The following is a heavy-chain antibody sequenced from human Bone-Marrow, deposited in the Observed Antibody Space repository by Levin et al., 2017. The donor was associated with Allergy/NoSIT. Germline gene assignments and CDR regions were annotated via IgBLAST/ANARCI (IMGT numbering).Heavy chain of an antibody. CDR3: ARLSGTFRLDY. D-gene: IGHD1-26*01. CDR2: ISSSGRHV. CDR1: GFSFNSFT. V-gene: IGHV3-21*01. Sequence: SCAASGFSFNSFTMNWVRQAPGKGLEWVSYISSSGRHVYYGDSLKGRFTISRDNARNSVYLQMNTLTAEDTAVYYCARLSGTFRLDYWGQGILVTVSS. J-gene: IGHJ4*02.